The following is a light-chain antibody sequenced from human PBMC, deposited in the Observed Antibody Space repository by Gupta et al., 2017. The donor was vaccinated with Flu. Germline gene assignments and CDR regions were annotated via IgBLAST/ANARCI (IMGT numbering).Light chain of an antibody. V-gene: IGKV1-33*01. Sequence: DIQMTQSPSSLSASVGDRVTITCQASQDIRNYLNWYQQKPGKAPKLLIYDASNLETGVPSRFSGSGSGTHFSFTISRLQPEDFAAYYCQQDDSLSFTFGQGTQVEIK. CDR1: QDIRNY. CDR2: DAS. CDR3: QQDDSLSFT. J-gene: IGKJ5*01.